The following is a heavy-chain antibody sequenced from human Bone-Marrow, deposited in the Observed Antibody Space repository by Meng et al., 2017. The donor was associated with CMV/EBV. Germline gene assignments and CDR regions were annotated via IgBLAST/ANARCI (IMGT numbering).Heavy chain of an antibody. CDR3: ARARGRSLYYYYYYGLDD. Sequence: GGSLRLSCAASGFTFDDYGMTWVRQAPGKGLEWVSGINWNAGSTGYADSVKGRFTISRDNAKNSLYLQMNSLRADDTALYYCARARGRSLYYYYYYGLDDWGQGTTVTVSS. D-gene: IGHD3-16*01. CDR2: INWNAGST. V-gene: IGHV3-20*04. CDR1: GFTFDDYG. J-gene: IGHJ6*02.